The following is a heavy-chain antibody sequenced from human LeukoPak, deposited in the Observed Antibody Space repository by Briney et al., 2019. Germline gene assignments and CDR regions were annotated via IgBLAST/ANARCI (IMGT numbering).Heavy chain of an antibody. D-gene: IGHD3-22*01. CDR1: GGSFSGYY. V-gene: IGHV4-34*01. CDR2: INHSGST. J-gene: IGHJ3*02. CDR3: ARVWNYYDSSGDDAFDI. Sequence: PSETLSLTCAVYGGSFSGYYWSWIRQPPGKGLEWIGEINHSGSTNYNPSLKSRVTISVDTSKNQFSLKLSSVTAADTAVYYCARVWNYYDSSGDDAFDIWGQGTMVTVSS.